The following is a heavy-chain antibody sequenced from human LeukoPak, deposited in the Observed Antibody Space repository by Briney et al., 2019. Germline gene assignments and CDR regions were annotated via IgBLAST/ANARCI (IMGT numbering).Heavy chain of an antibody. V-gene: IGHV3-7*04. CDR1: GFTLSNYY. J-gene: IGHJ4*02. CDR2: IRQDASAV. CDR3: ARWIHDSAAWRLDY. D-gene: IGHD3-22*01. Sequence: PGGSLRLSCAASGFTLSNYYMSWVRQAPGKGLEWVANIRQDASAVFQVDSLKGRFTVSRDNTKNSLYLQMSSLRVEDTAVYYCARWIHDSAAWRLDYWGRGALVTVSS.